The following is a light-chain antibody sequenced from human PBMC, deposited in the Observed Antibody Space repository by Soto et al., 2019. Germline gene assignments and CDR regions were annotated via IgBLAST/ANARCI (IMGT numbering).Light chain of an antibody. V-gene: IGKV1-9*01. J-gene: IGKJ4*01. CDR1: QAIINN. Sequence: DIHLTQSPSSLSASVGDRVTITCRASQAIINNLAWYQQKPGNPPRLLIYEESTLHSGVPSRFSGRKVGTQFILTIDSLQPEDFATYYCQQVKSYPRTFGGGTKVDIK. CDR2: EES. CDR3: QQVKSYPRT.